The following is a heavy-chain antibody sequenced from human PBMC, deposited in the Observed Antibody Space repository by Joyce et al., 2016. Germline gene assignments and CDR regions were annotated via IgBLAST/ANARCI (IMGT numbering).Heavy chain of an antibody. Sequence: EVQLVESGGGLVQPGGSLKLSCAVSGFTLSGSSVHWVRQASGKGLECVGRIRSKANGDATAYAASVKGRFSISRDDSKNTAYLQMNSLKTEDTAVYYCSNYDLWSGYSPSRDVWGQGSTVTVSS. J-gene: IGHJ6*02. V-gene: IGHV3-73*02. CDR2: IRSKANGDAT. CDR1: GFTLSGSS. CDR3: SNYDLWSGYSPSRDV. D-gene: IGHD3-3*01.